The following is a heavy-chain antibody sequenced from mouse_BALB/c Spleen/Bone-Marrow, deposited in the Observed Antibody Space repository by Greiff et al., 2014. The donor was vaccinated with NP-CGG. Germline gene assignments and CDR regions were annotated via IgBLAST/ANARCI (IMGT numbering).Heavy chain of an antibody. CDR1: GYTFSSYY. J-gene: IGHJ1*01. Sequence: QVQLQQSGAELVKPGASVKLSCKASGYTFSSYYMYWVKQRPGPGLEWIGEINPSNGGTKFNEKFKSKATLTVDKSSGTAYMQLSSLTSEDSAVYYCTRSNYGYWYFDVWGAGTTVTVSS. CDR2: INPSNGGT. V-gene: IGHV1S81*02. CDR3: TRSNYGYWYFDV. D-gene: IGHD1-1*01.